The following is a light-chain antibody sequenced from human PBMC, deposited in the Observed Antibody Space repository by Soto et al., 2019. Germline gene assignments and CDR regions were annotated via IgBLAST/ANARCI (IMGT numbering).Light chain of an antibody. J-gene: IGKJ1*01. Sequence: EIVMTQSPVTLSVSPGERATLSCRASHSVSNNLAWYQQKPGQPPRLLIYGASSRATGIPARFSGSGSGTEFTLIISSLQSEDSAVSYCQQYNSWKTFGQGTKVEI. V-gene: IGKV3-15*01. CDR2: GAS. CDR3: QQYNSWKT. CDR1: HSVSNN.